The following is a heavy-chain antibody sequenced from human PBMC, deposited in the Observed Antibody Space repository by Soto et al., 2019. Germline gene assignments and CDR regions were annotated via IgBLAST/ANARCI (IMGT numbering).Heavy chain of an antibody. CDR3: ARDVGGGNSEGLYYFDY. Sequence: GGSLRLSCAASGFTFSSYWMSWVRQAPGKGLEWVANIKQDGSEKYYVDSVKGRFTISRDNAKNSLYLQMNSLRAEDTAVYYCARDVGGGNSEGLYYFDYWGQGTLVTVSS. CDR1: GFTFSSYW. D-gene: IGHD2-21*02. CDR2: IKQDGSEK. V-gene: IGHV3-7*05. J-gene: IGHJ4*02.